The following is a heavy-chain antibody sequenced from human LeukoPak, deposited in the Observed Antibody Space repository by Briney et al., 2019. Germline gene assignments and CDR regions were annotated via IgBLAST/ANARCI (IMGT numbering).Heavy chain of an antibody. D-gene: IGHD1-26*01. J-gene: IGHJ4*02. CDR2: ISDSGGST. CDR3: AKDQGVGPTYYFDS. CDR1: EFTFSSYA. Sequence: PGGSLRLSCAASEFTFSSYAMTWVRQAPGKGLEWVSGISDSGGSTYYADSVKGRFTISRDNSKNTVYLQMNSLRPEDTAVFYCAKDQGVGPTYYFDSWGQGTLVTVSS. V-gene: IGHV3-23*01.